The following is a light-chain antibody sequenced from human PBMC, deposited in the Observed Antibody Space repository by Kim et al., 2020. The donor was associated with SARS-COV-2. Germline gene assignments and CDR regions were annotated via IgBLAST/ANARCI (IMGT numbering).Light chain of an antibody. J-gene: IGLJ3*02. CDR1: SHRSYY. Sequence: ALGQTVRVTCQGDSHRSYYASWYQQKPGQAPVLVIYGKNNRPSGIPDRFSGSSSGNPASLTITGAQAEDEADYYCNSRDSSGNHWVFGGGTQLTVL. V-gene: IGLV3-19*01. CDR3: NSRDSSGNHWV. CDR2: GKN.